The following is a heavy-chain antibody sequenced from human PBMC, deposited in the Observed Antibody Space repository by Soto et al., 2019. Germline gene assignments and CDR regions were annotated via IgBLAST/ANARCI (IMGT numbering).Heavy chain of an antibody. CDR3: ARGGLPPDWFDP. CDR2: IIPILGIA. V-gene: IGHV1-69*02. Sequence: SVKVSCKASGGTFSSYTISWVRQAPGQGLEWMGRIIPILGIANYAQKFQGRVTITADKSTSTAYMELSSLRSEDTAVYYCARGGLPPDWFDPWGQGALVTVSS. CDR1: GGTFSSYT. J-gene: IGHJ5*02.